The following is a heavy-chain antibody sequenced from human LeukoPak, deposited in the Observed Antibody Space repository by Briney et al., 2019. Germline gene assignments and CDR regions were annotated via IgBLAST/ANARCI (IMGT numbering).Heavy chain of an antibody. CDR1: GYTFTSYA. CDR3: ARSGRVFWSGHNWFDP. V-gene: IGHV7-4-1*02. CDR2: INTNTGNP. Sequence: ASVKVSCKASGYTFTSYAMNWVRQAPGQGLEWMGWINTNTGNPTYAQGFTGRFVFSLDTSVSTAYLQISSLKAEDTAVYYCARSGRVFWSGHNWFDPWGQGTLVTVSS. J-gene: IGHJ5*02. D-gene: IGHD3-3*01.